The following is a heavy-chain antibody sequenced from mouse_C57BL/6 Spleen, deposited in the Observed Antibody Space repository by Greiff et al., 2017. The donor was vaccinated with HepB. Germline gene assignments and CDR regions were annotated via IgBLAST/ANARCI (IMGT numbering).Heavy chain of an antibody. V-gene: IGHV1-52*01. CDR1: GYTFTSYW. CDR3: ARGGYDPYYFDY. Sequence: QVQLKQPGAELVRPGSSVKLSCKASGYTFTSYWMHWVKQRPIQGLEWIGNIDPSDSETHYNQKFKDKATLTVDKSSSTAYMQLSSLTSEDSAVYYCARGGYDPYYFDYWGQGTTLTVSS. D-gene: IGHD2-2*01. J-gene: IGHJ2*01. CDR2: IDPSDSET.